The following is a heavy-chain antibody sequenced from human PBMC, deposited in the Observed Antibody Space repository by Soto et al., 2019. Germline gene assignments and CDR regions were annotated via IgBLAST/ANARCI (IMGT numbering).Heavy chain of an antibody. V-gene: IGHV4-39*01. CDR2: IYYSGRT. D-gene: IGHD1-1*01. Sequence: QLQLQESGPGLVKPSETQSLTCTVSGGSISSSSYYWGWIRQPPGKGLEWIGSIYYSGRTYYNPSLMSRVTISVDTSKNQFSLKLSSVTAVDTAVYYCATRSVLLERRGRPFDYWGHGTLVTVSS. J-gene: IGHJ4*01. CDR3: ATRSVLLERRGRPFDY. CDR1: GGSISSSSYY.